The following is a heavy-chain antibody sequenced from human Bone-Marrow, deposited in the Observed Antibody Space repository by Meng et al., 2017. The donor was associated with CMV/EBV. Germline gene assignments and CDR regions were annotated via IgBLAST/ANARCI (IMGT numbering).Heavy chain of an antibody. CDR2: IIPIFGTA. CDR3: ARRYCSSTSCYRASPWAFDI. D-gene: IGHD2-2*01. V-gene: IGHV1-69*05. Sequence: SVKVSCKASGGTFSSYAISWVRQAPGQGLEWMGGIIPIFGTANYAQKFQGRVTITTDESTSTAYMELSSLRSEDTAVYYCARRYCSSTSCYRASPWAFDIWGQGTMVTVSS. J-gene: IGHJ3*02. CDR1: GGTFSSYA.